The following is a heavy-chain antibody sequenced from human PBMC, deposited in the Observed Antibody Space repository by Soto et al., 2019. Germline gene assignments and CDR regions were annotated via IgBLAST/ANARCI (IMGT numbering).Heavy chain of an antibody. Sequence: LRLSCTGSGFTFSHYAMSWFRQAPGKGLEWVSAITRTDSTYYADSVKGRFTISRDNSRNTLYLQMNSLGAEDAALYYCAKALVAEVGATDYWGQGTMVTVSS. V-gene: IGHV3-23*01. CDR3: AKALVAEVGATDY. J-gene: IGHJ4*02. CDR1: GFTFSHYA. CDR2: ITRTDST. D-gene: IGHD1-26*01.